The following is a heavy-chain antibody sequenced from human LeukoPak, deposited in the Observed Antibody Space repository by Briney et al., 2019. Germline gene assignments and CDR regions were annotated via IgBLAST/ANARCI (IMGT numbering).Heavy chain of an antibody. D-gene: IGHD2-2*01. V-gene: IGHV1-18*01. CDR1: GYTFTSYG. CDR3: ARDTFLYCSSTSCFHFDY. J-gene: IGHJ4*02. Sequence: GASVKVSCKASGYTFTSYGISWVRQAPRQGLEWMGWFSAYNGNTNYAQKLQGRVTMTTDTSTSTAYMELRSLRSDDTAVYYCARDTFLYCSSTSCFHFDYWGQGTLVTVSS. CDR2: FSAYNGNT.